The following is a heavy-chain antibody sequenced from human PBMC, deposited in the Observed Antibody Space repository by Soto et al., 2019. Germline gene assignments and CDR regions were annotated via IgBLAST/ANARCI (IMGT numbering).Heavy chain of an antibody. CDR1: GCTFSSYA. J-gene: IGHJ6*02. V-gene: IGHV3-30-3*01. D-gene: IGHD4-4*01. CDR3: AREIDSNYDGMDV. CDR2: ISKDGNSK. Sequence: PGGSLRLSCAASGCTFSSYAIHWVRQAPGKGLEWVTIISKDGNSKHYADSVKGRFTISRDNSKETVYLQMNSLRAEDTGVYYCAREIDSNYDGMDVWGQGTTVTVSS.